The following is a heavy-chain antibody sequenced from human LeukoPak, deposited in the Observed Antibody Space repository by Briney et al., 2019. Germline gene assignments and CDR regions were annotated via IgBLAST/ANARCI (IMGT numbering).Heavy chain of an antibody. V-gene: IGHV1-69*04. CDR3: ARGYYYDSSGYSFDY. D-gene: IGHD3-22*01. CDR2: IIPILVIA. Sequence: ASVKLSCKASGGTFSSYAISWVRQAPGQGLEWMGRIIPILVIANYAQKFQGRVTITADKSTSTAYMELSSMRSEDTAVYYCARGYYYDSSGYSFDYWGQGTLVTVSS. J-gene: IGHJ4*02. CDR1: GGTFSSYA.